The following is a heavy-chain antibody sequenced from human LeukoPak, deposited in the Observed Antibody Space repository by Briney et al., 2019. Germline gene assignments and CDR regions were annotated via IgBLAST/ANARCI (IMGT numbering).Heavy chain of an antibody. CDR3: ARGYDY. CDR2: INHSGST. Sequence: SETLSLTCAVYGGSFSGYYWSWIRQPPGKGLEWIGEINHSGSTNYNPSLKSRVTISVDTSKNQFSLKLSSVTAADTAVYYCARGYDYWGQGTLVTVSS. V-gene: IGHV4-34*01. J-gene: IGHJ4*02. CDR1: GGSFSGYY.